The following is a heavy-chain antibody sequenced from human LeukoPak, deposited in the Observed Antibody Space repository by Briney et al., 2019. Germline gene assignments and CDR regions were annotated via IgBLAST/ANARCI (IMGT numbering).Heavy chain of an antibody. Sequence: ASVKVSCKASGYTFTGYYMHWVRQAPGQGLEWMGWINPNSGGTNYAQKFQGRVTMTRDTSISTAYMELSRLRSDDTAVYYCARDRYYYDSSGYHHNWFDPWGQGTLVTVSS. CDR2: INPNSGGT. J-gene: IGHJ5*02. CDR1: GYTFTGYY. V-gene: IGHV1-2*02. CDR3: ARDRYYYDSSGYHHNWFDP. D-gene: IGHD3-22*01.